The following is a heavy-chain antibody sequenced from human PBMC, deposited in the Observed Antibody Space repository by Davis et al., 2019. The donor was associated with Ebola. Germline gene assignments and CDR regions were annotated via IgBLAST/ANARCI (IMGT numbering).Heavy chain of an antibody. J-gene: IGHJ6*02. CDR3: ARDGENVVVPATGTGMDV. CDR2: IIPIFGTA. V-gene: IGHV1-69*13. D-gene: IGHD2-2*01. CDR1: GYTFTSYY. Sequence: SVKVSCKASGYTFTSYYMHWVRQAPGQGLEWMGGIIPIFGTANYAQKFQGRVTITADESTSTAYMELSSLRSEDTAVYYCARDGENVVVPATGTGMDVWGQGTTVTVSS.